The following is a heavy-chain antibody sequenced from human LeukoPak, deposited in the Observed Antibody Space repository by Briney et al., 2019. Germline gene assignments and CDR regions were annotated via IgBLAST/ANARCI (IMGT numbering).Heavy chain of an antibody. J-gene: IGHJ4*02. D-gene: IGHD3-10*01. CDR1: GYSISSGYY. Sequence: SETLSLTCTVSGYSISSGYYWGWIRQPPGKGLEWIGSIYYSGSTYYNPSLKSRVTISVDTSKNQFSLKLSSVTAADTAVYYCARESTGNDWGQGTLVTVSS. CDR2: IYYSGST. V-gene: IGHV4-38-2*02. CDR3: ARESTGND.